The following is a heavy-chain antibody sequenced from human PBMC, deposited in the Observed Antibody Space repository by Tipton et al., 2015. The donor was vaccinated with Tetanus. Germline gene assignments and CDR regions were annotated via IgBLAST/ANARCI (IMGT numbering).Heavy chain of an antibody. Sequence: SLRLSCAASGFIFSSYGIHWVRQAPGKGLEWVAVSWYDGTDQYYADSVKGRFTISRDNSKNTLYLQMNSLRAEDTAVYYCAGEADCSGGSFFCGDFDSWGQGTQVPV. CDR1: GFIFSSYG. CDR3: AGEADCSGGSFFCGDFDS. J-gene: IGHJ4*02. D-gene: IGHD2-15*01. V-gene: IGHV3-33*01. CDR2: SWYDGTDQ.